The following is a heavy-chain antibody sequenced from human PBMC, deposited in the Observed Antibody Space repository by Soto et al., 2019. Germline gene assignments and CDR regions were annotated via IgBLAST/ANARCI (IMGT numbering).Heavy chain of an antibody. Sequence: QVQLVQSGAEVKKPGASVKVSCKASGYTFTSYGISWVRQAPGQGLEWMGWISAYNGNTNYAQKLQGRVTMTTDTPTSSAYMELRSLRSAATSVYYCAMSIAAAVDFDYWGQGALVTVSS. CDR2: ISAYNGNT. J-gene: IGHJ4*02. D-gene: IGHD6-13*01. CDR3: AMSIAAAVDFDY. CDR1: GYTFTSYG. V-gene: IGHV1-18*01.